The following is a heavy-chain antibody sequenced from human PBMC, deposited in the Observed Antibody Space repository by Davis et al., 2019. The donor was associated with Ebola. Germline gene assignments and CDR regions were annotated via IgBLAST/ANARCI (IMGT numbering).Heavy chain of an antibody. Sequence: GESLKISCAASGFTVSSNYMSWVRQAPGKGLEWVSAISGSGGSTYYADSVKGRFTISRDNAKNSLYLQMNSLRAEDTAVYYCARDQIYGSGSYYKAPDYWGQGTLVTVSS. CDR2: ISGSGGST. J-gene: IGHJ4*02. D-gene: IGHD3-10*01. CDR1: GFTVSSNY. V-gene: IGHV3-23*01. CDR3: ARDQIYGSGSYYKAPDY.